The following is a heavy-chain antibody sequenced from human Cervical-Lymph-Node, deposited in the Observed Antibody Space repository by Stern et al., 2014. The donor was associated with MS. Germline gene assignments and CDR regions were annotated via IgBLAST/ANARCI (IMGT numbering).Heavy chain of an antibody. V-gene: IGHV1-2*02. Sequence: VQLVESGAEVKKPGASVKVSCKTSGYIFIGYYIHWVRQAPGQGLAWMGWINPNNGGTKYAQNFQGRVNMSRDTSISTAYVELSSLTSDDTAVYYCARDQRGITIFGVVTDYYYLGMDVWGQGTTVTVSS. CDR1: GYIFIGYY. D-gene: IGHD3-3*01. CDR2: INPNNGGT. J-gene: IGHJ6*02. CDR3: ARDQRGITIFGVVTDYYYLGMDV.